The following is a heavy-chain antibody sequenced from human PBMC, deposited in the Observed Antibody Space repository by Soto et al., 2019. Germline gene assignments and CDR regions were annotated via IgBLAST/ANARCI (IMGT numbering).Heavy chain of an antibody. V-gene: IGHV1-69*13. CDR2: IIPIFGTA. CDR1: GGTFSSYA. CDR3: ARAPNIAVAGTCFDY. D-gene: IGHD6-19*01. J-gene: IGHJ4*02. Sequence: SVKVSCKASGGTFSSYAISWVRQAPGQGLEWMGGIIPIFGTANYAQKFQGRVTITADESTSTAYMELSSLRSEDTAVYYCARAPNIAVAGTCFDYWGQGTLVTVSS.